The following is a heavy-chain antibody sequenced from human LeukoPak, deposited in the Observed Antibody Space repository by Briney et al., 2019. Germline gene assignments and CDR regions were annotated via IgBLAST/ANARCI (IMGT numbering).Heavy chain of an antibody. V-gene: IGHV3-30-3*01. CDR3: ARDPYSSSCLDY. Sequence: GGSLRLSCAASGFTVSSNYMSWVRQAPGKGLEWVAVISYDGSNKYYADSVKGRFTISRDNSKNTLYLQMNSLRAEDTAVYYCARDPYSSSCLDYWGQGTLVTVSS. CDR2: ISYDGSNK. J-gene: IGHJ4*02. CDR1: GFTVSSNY. D-gene: IGHD6-13*01.